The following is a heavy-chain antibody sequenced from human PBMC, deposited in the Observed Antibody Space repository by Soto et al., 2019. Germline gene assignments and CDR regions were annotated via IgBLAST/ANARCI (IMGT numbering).Heavy chain of an antibody. CDR2: IIPIFGTV. V-gene: IGHV1-69*06. D-gene: IGHD6-13*01. J-gene: IGHJ6*02. CDR3: AGRERSIAAAGWNDYGMDV. Sequence: QVQLVQSGAEVKKPGSSVKVSCKTSGGTFSSNAISWLRQAPGQGLEWMGGIIPIFGTVNYAQKFQGRVTITADKSTRTADMELSSLRSEDTAVYYCAGRERSIAAAGWNDYGMDVWGQGTTVTVSS. CDR1: GGTFSSNA.